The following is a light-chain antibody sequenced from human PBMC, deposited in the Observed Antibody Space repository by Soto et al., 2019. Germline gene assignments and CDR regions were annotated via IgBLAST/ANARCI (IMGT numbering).Light chain of an antibody. V-gene: IGKV3-20*01. CDR3: QQYGSSGT. CDR1: QSVSNN. J-gene: IGKJ1*01. CDR2: GAS. Sequence: EIVVTQSPATLSVSPGERATLSCSASQSVSNNLAWYQQKPGQAPRLLIYGASNRATGIPDRLSGSGSGTDFTLTISRLEPEDFAVYYCQQYGSSGTFGQGTKVDIK.